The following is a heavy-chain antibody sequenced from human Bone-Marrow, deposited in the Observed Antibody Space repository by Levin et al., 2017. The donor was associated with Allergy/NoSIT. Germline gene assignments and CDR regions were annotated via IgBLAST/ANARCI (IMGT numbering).Heavy chain of an antibody. CDR2: INPNSGGT. CDR1: GYTFTGYY. D-gene: IGHD6-13*01. Sequence: GESLKISCKASGYTFTGYYMHWVRQARGQGLEWLGWINPNSGGTNYAQKFQGRVTMTRDTSISTAYMELSRLRSDDTAVYYCARVGSSWAIDYWGQGTLVTVSS. J-gene: IGHJ4*02. V-gene: IGHV1-2*02. CDR3: ARVGSSWAIDY.